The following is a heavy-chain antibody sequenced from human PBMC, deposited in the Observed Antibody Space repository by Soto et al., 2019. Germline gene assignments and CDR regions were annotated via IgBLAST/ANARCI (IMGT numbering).Heavy chain of an antibody. J-gene: IGHJ1*01. V-gene: IGHV1-69*02. CDR1: GGTFNRYT. Sequence: SVKVSCKGSGGTFNRYTITWVRQAPGQGLEWMGRIIPMFGIASYAQNFQGRVTITADKSTSTAYMELSSLRSEDTAVYYCATPCSGGSCYYFQHWGQGTLVTVSS. CDR3: ATPCSGGSCYYFQH. D-gene: IGHD2-15*01. CDR2: IIPMFGIA.